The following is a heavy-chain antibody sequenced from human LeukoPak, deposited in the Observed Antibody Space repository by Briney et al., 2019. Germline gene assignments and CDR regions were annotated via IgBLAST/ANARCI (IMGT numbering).Heavy chain of an antibody. CDR2: IYYSGST. CDR1: GGSVSSGSYY. CDR3: ASRIRNDYYDSSGYYPDY. Sequence: SETLSLTCTVSGGSVSSGSYYWSWLRQPPGKGLEWIGYIYYSGSTNYNPSLKSRVTISVDTSKNQFSLKLSSVAAADTAVYYCASRIRNDYYDSSGYYPDYWGQGTLVTVSS. D-gene: IGHD3-22*01. J-gene: IGHJ4*02. V-gene: IGHV4-61*01.